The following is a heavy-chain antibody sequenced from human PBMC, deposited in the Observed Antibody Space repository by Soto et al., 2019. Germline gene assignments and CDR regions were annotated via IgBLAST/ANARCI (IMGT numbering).Heavy chain of an antibody. CDR2: ISYDGSNK. Sequence: PGGSRRLSCAASGFTFSSYAMHWGRQAPGKGLEWVAVISYDGSNKDYADSVKGRFTISRDNSKNTLYLQMNSLRAEDTAVYYCASNEGLRGYSGYDYGADYWGQGTLVTVSS. V-gene: IGHV3-30-3*01. CDR3: ASNEGLRGYSGYDYGADY. CDR1: GFTFSSYA. J-gene: IGHJ4*02. D-gene: IGHD5-12*01.